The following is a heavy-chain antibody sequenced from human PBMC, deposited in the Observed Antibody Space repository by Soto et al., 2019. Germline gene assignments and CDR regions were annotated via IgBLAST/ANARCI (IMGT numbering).Heavy chain of an antibody. J-gene: IGHJ3*02. CDR1: GFTFSSYS. CDR3: ARDRSDAFDI. V-gene: IGHV3-21*01. CDR2: ISSSSSYI. Sequence: EVQLVESGGGLVKPGGSLRLSCAASGFTFSSYSMNWVRQAPGKGLEWVSSISSSSSYIYYADSVKGRFTISRDNAKNSLYLQMNSLRAEDAAVDYCARDRSDAFDIWGQGTMVTVSS.